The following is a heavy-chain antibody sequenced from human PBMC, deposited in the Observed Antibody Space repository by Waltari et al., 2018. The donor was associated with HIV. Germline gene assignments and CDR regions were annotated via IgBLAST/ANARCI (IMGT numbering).Heavy chain of an antibody. CDR2: INHSGSP. V-gene: IGHV4-34*01. CDR1: GGSFSGYY. D-gene: IGHD2-2*02. Sequence: QVQLQQWGAGLLKPSETLSLTCAVYGGSFSGYYWSWIRQPPGKGREWMGEINHSGSPNYNPSLKSRVTISVDTSKNQFSLKLSSVTAADTAVYYCARSRGYCSSTSCYTGAYYYYGMDVWGQGTTVTVSS. J-gene: IGHJ6*02. CDR3: ARSRGYCSSTSCYTGAYYYYGMDV.